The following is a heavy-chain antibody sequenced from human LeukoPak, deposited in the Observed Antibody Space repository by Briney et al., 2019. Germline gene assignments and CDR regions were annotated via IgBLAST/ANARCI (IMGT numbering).Heavy chain of an antibody. CDR2: IIPILGIA. Sequence: SVKVSCKASGGTFSSYAISWVRQAPGQGLEWMGRIIPILGIANYAQKFQGRVTITADKSTSTAYMELSSLRSEDTAVYYCVICTMIVVVRFDYWGQGTLVTVSS. J-gene: IGHJ4*02. D-gene: IGHD3-22*01. CDR1: GGTFSSYA. CDR3: VICTMIVVVRFDY. V-gene: IGHV1-69*04.